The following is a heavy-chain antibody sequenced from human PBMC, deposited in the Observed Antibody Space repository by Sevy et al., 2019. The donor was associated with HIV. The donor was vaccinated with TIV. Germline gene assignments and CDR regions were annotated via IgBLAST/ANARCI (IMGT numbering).Heavy chain of an antibody. J-gene: IGHJ6*02. CDR3: ARDPYKFSQYGMDV. V-gene: IGHV3-11*06. CDR2: ISSSSSYT. Sequence: GGSLRLSCAASGFTFSDYYMSWIRQAPGKGLEWVSYISSSSSYTNYADSVKGRFTISRDNAKNSLYLQMNSLRAEDTAVYCCARDPYKFSQYGMDVWGQGTTVTVSS. CDR1: GFTFSDYY. D-gene: IGHD1-1*01.